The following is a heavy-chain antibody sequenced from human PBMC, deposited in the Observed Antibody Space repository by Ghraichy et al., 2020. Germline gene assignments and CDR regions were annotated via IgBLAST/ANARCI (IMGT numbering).Heavy chain of an antibody. J-gene: IGHJ4*02. V-gene: IGHV3-7*01. Sequence: GVLRLSCAASGFTFSNYWMTWVRQAPGKGLEWVANIKQEGSAKHYVDSVKGRFTISRDNAKNSLYLQMSSLRAEDTAVYYCARDLFYFDNSGYYASDYWGQGILVTVSS. D-gene: IGHD3-22*01. CDR1: GFTFSNYW. CDR2: IKQEGSAK. CDR3: ARDLFYFDNSGYYASDY.